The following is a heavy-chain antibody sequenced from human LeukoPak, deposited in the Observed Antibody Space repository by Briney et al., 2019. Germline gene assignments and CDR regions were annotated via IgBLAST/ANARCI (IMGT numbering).Heavy chain of an antibody. Sequence: PSETLSLTCTVSGGPISSYYWSWIRQPPGKGLEWIGYIYYSGSTNYNPSLKSRVTISVDTSKNQFSLKLSSVTAADTAVYYCARGLGSMTTVTTLDYWGQGTLVTVSS. CDR1: GGPISSYY. CDR2: IYYSGST. D-gene: IGHD4-17*01. V-gene: IGHV4-59*01. J-gene: IGHJ4*02. CDR3: ARGLGSMTTVTTLDY.